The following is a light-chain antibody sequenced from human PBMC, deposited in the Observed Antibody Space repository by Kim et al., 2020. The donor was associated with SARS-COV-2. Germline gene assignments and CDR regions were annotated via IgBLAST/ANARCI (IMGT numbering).Light chain of an antibody. V-gene: IGLV4-69*01. CDR1: NGHYNYA. Sequence: ASVQLPCTLSNGHYNYAIAGQQQQPGKGPRYLMKVNSDGSHSKGDGIPDRFSGSSSGAERYLTISSLQSDDEADYYCQTWGPGIRVFGGGTKVTVL. CDR3: QTWGPGIRV. J-gene: IGLJ3*02. CDR2: VNSDGSH.